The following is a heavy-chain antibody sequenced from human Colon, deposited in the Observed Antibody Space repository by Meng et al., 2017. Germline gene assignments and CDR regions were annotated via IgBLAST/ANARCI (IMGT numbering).Heavy chain of an antibody. CDR1: GYTFTNYY. D-gene: IGHD6-19*01. CDR2: INPSVGST. Sequence: QVQSVQSGAEVKHLGASAKVSCKTSGYTFTNYYIHWVRQVPGLGLEWMGFINPSVGSTNYAQKFRGTVTMTRDTSTSTVYMDLSSLRSEDTAIYYCARSGYSTGLGFFDSWGQGTLVTVSS. V-gene: IGHV1-46*01. J-gene: IGHJ4*02. CDR3: ARSGYSTGLGFFDS.